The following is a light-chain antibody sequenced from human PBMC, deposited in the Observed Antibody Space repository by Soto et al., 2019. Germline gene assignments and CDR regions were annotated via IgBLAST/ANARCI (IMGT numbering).Light chain of an antibody. V-gene: IGLV2-8*01. J-gene: IGLJ1*01. CDR3: SSYAGSLYV. CDR2: EVS. Sequence: QSALTQPPSASGSPGQSVTISCTGTSSDVGGYNYVSWYQQHPGKAPKLMIYEVSKRPSAVPDRFSGSKSGNTASLTVSGLQAEDEADYYCSSYAGSLYVFGTGTNLTVL. CDR1: SSDVGGYNY.